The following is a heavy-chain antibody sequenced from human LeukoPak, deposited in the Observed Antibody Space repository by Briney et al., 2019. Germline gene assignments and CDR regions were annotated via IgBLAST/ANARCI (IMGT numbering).Heavy chain of an antibody. D-gene: IGHD5-18*01. CDR3: ARNVGDTTMGY. J-gene: IGHJ4*02. CDR2: ITPLLGTT. CDR1: GYTFTGYY. Sequence: ASVKVSCKASGYTFTGYYMHWVRQAPGQGFEWMGAITPLLGTTNYPQNFQDRVTITADESTSTVYMELSSLTSEDTAVYFCARNVGDTTMGYWGQGTQVTVSS. V-gene: IGHV1-69*13.